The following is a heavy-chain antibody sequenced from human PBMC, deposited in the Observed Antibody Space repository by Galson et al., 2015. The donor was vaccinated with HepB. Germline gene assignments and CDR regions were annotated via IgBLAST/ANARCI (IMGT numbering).Heavy chain of an antibody. Sequence: SLRLSCAASGFTFSSYSMNWVRQAPGKGLEWVSYISSSSTIYYADSVKGRFTISRDNAKNSLYLLMNSLRDEDTAVYYCAADDPLWDYWGQGTLVTVSS. CDR1: GFTFSSYS. CDR2: ISSSSTI. J-gene: IGHJ4*02. D-gene: IGHD1-1*01. CDR3: AADDPLWDY. V-gene: IGHV3-48*02.